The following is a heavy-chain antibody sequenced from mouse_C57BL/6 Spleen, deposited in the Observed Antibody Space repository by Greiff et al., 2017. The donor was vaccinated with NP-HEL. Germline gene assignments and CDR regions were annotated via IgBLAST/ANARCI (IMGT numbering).Heavy chain of an antibody. D-gene: IGHD6-2*01. CDR1: GFNIKDDY. Sequence: EVQLQQSGAELVRPGASVKLSCTASGFNIKDDYMHWVKQRPEQGLEWIGWIDPENGDTEYASKFQGKATITADTSSNTTYLQLSSLTSEDTAVYYCTTPGGLAYWGQGTLVTVSA. V-gene: IGHV14-4*01. CDR3: TTPGGLAY. J-gene: IGHJ3*01. CDR2: IDPENGDT.